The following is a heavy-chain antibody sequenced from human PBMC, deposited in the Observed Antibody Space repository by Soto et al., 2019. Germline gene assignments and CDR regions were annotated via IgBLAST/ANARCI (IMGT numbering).Heavy chain of an antibody. J-gene: IGHJ4*02. Sequence: GVSLRLSCVASGFTLRTSGMHWVRQAPSKGLEWVAVISHDGSNQFYAGSVKGRFTISRDNSKNMLDLQMNSLRADDSAVYFCAKDSSAAFDYSGQGTVVTVSS. D-gene: IGHD6-25*01. CDR3: AKDSSAAFDY. CDR1: GFTLRTSG. CDR2: ISHDGSNQ. V-gene: IGHV3-30*18.